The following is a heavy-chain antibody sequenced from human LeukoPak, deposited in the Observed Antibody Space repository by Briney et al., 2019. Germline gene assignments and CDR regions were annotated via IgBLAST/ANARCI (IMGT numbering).Heavy chain of an antibody. Sequence: GGSLRLSCAASGFTFSSSAMNWVRQAPGKGLEWVSTISGNGDNTYYADSVKGRFTISRDNSQNTLSLQMNSLRAEDTAVYYCAKGGGSYGDWGQGTLVTVSS. CDR2: ISGNGDNT. CDR1: GFTFSSSA. CDR3: AKGGGSYGD. J-gene: IGHJ4*02. V-gene: IGHV3-23*01. D-gene: IGHD1-26*01.